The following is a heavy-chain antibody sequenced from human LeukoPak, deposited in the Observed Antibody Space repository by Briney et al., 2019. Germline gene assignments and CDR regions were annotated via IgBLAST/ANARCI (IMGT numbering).Heavy chain of an antibody. CDR1: GGSISSYY. J-gene: IGHJ6*02. Sequence: SETLSLTCTVSGGSISSYYWSWIRQPPGKGLEWIGYIYYSGSTNYNPSLKSRVTISVDTSKNKFPLKLSSVTAADTAVYYCARQPYYGSGRFPYYGMDVWGQGTTVTVSS. CDR2: IYYSGST. CDR3: ARQPYYGSGRFPYYGMDV. D-gene: IGHD3-10*01. V-gene: IGHV4-59*08.